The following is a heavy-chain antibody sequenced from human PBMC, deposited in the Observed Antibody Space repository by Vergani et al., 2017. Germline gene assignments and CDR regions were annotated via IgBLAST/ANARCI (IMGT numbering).Heavy chain of an antibody. Sequence: EVQLLESGGGLVQPGGSLRLSCAGSGFTFTTYAMSWVRQAPGKGLEWVSTISGSAYYTYYADSVKGRFTISRDNSKNTLYLHMNSLRAEDTAIYYCAKDPVVPALMDFYYYMDVWGKGTTVTVSS. CDR1: GFTFTTYA. CDR3: AKDPVVPALMDFYYYMDV. V-gene: IGHV3-23*01. CDR2: ISGSAYYT. J-gene: IGHJ6*03. D-gene: IGHD2-2*01.